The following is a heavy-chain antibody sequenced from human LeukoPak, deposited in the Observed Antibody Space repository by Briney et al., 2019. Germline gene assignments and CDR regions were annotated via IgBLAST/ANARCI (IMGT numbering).Heavy chain of an antibody. CDR2: IFGSGGSA. V-gene: IGHV3-23*01. J-gene: IGHJ4*02. CDR1: GFTFNNYA. CDR3: TKTTTGYSSGQYPGWPADH. D-gene: IGHD3-22*01. Sequence: GGSLRLSCTASGFTFNNYAMYWVRQAPRKGLEWVAGIFGSGGSAHYADSVKGRFTISRDNSKNTVYLQMDSLRGEDTAVYYCTKTTTGYSSGQYPGWPADHWGQGALVTVPS.